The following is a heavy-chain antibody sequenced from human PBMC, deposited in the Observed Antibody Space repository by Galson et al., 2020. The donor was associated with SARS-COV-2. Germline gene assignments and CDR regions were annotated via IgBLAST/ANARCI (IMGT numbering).Heavy chain of an antibody. CDR3: ARLDSIDMSSSWCLDY. CDR2: INHSGST. V-gene: IGHV4-34*01. J-gene: IGHJ4*02. D-gene: IGHD6-13*01. Sequence: SQASETLSLTCAVYGGSFSGYYWSWIRQPPGKGLEWIGEINHSGSTNYNPSLKSRVTISVDTSKNQFSLKLSSVTAADTAVYYCARLDSIDMSSSWCLDYWGQGTLVTVSS. CDR1: GGSFSGYY.